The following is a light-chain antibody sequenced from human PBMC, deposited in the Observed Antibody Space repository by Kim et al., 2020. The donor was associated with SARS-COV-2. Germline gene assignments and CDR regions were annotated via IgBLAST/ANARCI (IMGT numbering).Light chain of an antibody. V-gene: IGKV1-8*01. CDR2: AAS. CDR1: QGISSY. J-gene: IGKJ1*01. CDR3: QQYYSYPQT. Sequence: ASTGDRDNITCRASQGISSYLAWYQQKPGKAPKLLIYAASTLQSGVTSRFSGSGSGTDFTLTISCLQSEDFATYDCQQYYSYPQTFGQGTKVEIK.